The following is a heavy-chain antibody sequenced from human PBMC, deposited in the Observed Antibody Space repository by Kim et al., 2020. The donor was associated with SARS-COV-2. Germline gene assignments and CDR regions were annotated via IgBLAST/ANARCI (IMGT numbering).Heavy chain of an antibody. D-gene: IGHD6-13*01. V-gene: IGHV5-51*01. CDR3: ARAPQTRIAAAENGETHNWFDP. J-gene: IGHJ5*02. CDR2: IYPGDSDT. CDR1: GYSFTSYW. Sequence: GESLKISCKGSGYSFTSYWIGWVRQMPGKGLEWMGIIYPGDSDTRYSPSFQGQVTISADKSISTAYLQWSSLKASDTAMYYCARAPQTRIAAAENGETHNWFDPWGQGTLVTVSS.